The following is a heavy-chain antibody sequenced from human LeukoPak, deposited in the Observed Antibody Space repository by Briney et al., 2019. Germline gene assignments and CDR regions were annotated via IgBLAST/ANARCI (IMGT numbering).Heavy chain of an antibody. V-gene: IGHV3-30*02. CDR3: AQWSRYFDY. D-gene: IGHD1-26*01. J-gene: IGHJ4*02. CDR2: IRYDGSNK. Sequence: GGSLRLSCAASGFTFRNYDMHWVRQAPGKGLEWVAFIRYDGSNKYYLDSVKGRFTISRDNSKNTLYLQMNSLRAEDTALYFCAQWSRYFDYWGQGTLVTVSS. CDR1: GFTFRNYD.